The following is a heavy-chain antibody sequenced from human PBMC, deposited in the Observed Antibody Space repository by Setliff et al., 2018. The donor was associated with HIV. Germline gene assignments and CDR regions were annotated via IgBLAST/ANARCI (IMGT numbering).Heavy chain of an antibody. D-gene: IGHD5-12*01. CDR3: ARQRGYDLDYFDY. V-gene: IGHV1-3*01. CDR2: INADNGGT. CDR1: GYTFSNYA. Sequence: ASVKVSCKASGYTFSNYAMHWVRQAPGQRPEWMGWINADNGGTNYAQKFQGRFTISRDNAEKSMYLQMNSLSADDTAVYYCARQRGYDLDYFDYWGQGTLVTVSS. J-gene: IGHJ4*02.